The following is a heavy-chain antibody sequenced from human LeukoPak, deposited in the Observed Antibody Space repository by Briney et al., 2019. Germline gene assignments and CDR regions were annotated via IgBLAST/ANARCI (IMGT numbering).Heavy chain of an antibody. D-gene: IGHD1-26*01. V-gene: IGHV3-73*01. Sequence: GGSLKLSCAASGFTFSGSAMHCVRQASGKGLEWVGRIRSKPYLYATAYAASVKGRFTVSRDDSKNTAYLQMNSLRAEDTAVYYCAKFTMGAADFDYWGQGTLVTVSS. CDR2: IRSKPYLYAT. J-gene: IGHJ4*02. CDR3: AKFTMGAADFDY. CDR1: GFTFSGSA.